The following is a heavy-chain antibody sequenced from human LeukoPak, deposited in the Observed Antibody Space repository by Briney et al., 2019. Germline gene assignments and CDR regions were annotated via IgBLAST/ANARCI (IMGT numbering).Heavy chain of an antibody. V-gene: IGHV5-51*01. D-gene: IGHD4-23*01. Sequence: GESLKISCKGSGYSFTSYWIGWVRQMPGKGLEWMGIIYPGDSDTRYSPSFQSQVTISADKSISTAYLQWSSLKASDTAMYYCARLEEPTVATGYYFDYWGQGTLVTVSS. CDR3: ARLEEPTVATGYYFDY. CDR1: GYSFTSYW. CDR2: IYPGDSDT. J-gene: IGHJ4*02.